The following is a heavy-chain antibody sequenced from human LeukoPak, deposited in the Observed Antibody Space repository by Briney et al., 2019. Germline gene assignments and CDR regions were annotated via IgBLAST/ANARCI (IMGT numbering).Heavy chain of an antibody. CDR3: AREGGSGSPTGDAFDI. CDR2: ISSSSSYI. CDR1: GFTFSSYS. D-gene: IGHD3-10*01. V-gene: IGHV3-21*01. Sequence: GGSLRLSCAASGFTFSSYSMNWVRQAPGKGLEWVSSISSSSSYIYYADSVKGRFTISRDNAKNSLYLQMNSLRAEDTAVYYCAREGGSGSPTGDAFDIWGQGTMVTVSS. J-gene: IGHJ3*02.